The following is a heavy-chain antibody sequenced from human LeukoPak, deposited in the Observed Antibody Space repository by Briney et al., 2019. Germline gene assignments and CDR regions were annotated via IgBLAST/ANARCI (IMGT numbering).Heavy chain of an antibody. CDR1: GGSFSGYY. CDR3: ARGLYYYDSSGYSYHFDY. D-gene: IGHD3-22*01. J-gene: IGHJ4*02. Sequence: SETLSLTCAVYGGSFSGYYWSWIRQPPGKGLEWIGEINHSGSTNYNPSLKSRVTISVDTSKNRFSLKLSSVTAADTAVYYCARGLYYYDSSGYSYHFDYWAREPWSPSPQ. V-gene: IGHV4-34*01. CDR2: INHSGST.